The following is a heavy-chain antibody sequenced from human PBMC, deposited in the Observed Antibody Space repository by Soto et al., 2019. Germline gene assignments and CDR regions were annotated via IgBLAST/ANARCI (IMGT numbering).Heavy chain of an antibody. D-gene: IGHD3-10*01. CDR2: IYHSGST. J-gene: IGHJ4*02. CDR1: GGSISSGGYS. V-gene: IGHV4-30-2*01. Sequence: SGTLSLTFAVSGGSISSGGYSWSWIRQPPGKGLEWIGYIYHSGSTYYNPSLKSRVTISVDRSKNQFSLKLSSVTAADTAVYYCARVGSLIGDFYFDYWGQGTLVTVSS. CDR3: ARVGSLIGDFYFDY.